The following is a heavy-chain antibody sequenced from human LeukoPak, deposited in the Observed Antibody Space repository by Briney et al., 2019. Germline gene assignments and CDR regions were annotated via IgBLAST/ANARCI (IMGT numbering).Heavy chain of an antibody. CDR1: GYTFTSYG. D-gene: IGHD6-13*01. CDR3: ARTRRQQQLNWFDP. Sequence: ASVKVSCKASGYTFTSYGISWVRQAPGQGLEWVGWISAYNGNTNYAQKLQGRVTMTTDTSTSTAYMELRSLRSDDTAVYYCARTRRQQQLNWFDPWGQGTLVTVSS. J-gene: IGHJ5*02. V-gene: IGHV1-18*01. CDR2: ISAYNGNT.